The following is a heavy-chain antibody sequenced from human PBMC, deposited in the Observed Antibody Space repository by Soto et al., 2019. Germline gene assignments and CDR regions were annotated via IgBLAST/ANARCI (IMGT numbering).Heavy chain of an antibody. CDR1: GYTFFTYD. D-gene: IGHD5-12*01. V-gene: IGHV1-18*01. CDR3: ARHHGPTTSENWFDP. Sequence: QVHLVQSGVEVKTPGASVKVSCQASGYTFFTYDISWVRQAPGQGLEWMGWISTYSGDTKYEQKFQGRVTMTTDTSTTTAYLELRSLRSDATAVYYCARHHGPTTSENWFDPWGQGTLVTVSS. J-gene: IGHJ5*02. CDR2: ISTYSGDT.